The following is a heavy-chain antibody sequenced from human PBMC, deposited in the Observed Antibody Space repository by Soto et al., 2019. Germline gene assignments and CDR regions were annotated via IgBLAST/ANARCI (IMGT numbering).Heavy chain of an antibody. CDR2: ISYDGSNK. Sequence: HVQLVESGGAVVQPGRSLRLSCAASGFTFSSYDMHWVRQAPGKGLEWVAVISYDGSNKYYADSVKGRFTISRDNSKNTLYLQMNSLRTEDTAVYHCATKIVAATSDYWGQGTLVTVSS. CDR3: ATKIVAATSDY. V-gene: IGHV3-30*03. CDR1: GFTFSSYD. D-gene: IGHD2-15*01. J-gene: IGHJ4*02.